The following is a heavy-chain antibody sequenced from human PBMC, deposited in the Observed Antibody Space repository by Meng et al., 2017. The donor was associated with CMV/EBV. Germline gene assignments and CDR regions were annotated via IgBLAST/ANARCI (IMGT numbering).Heavy chain of an antibody. CDR1: GGSFSGYY. J-gene: IGHJ4*02. CDR2: INHSGST. V-gene: IGHV4-34*01. D-gene: IGHD3-3*01. Sequence: GSLRLSCAVYGGSFSGYYWSWIRQPPGKGLEWIGEINHSGSTNYNPSLKSRVTISVDTSKNQFSLKLSSVTAADTAVYYCARALPKSITIFGVVHDYWGQGTLVTVSS. CDR3: ARALPKSITIFGVVHDY.